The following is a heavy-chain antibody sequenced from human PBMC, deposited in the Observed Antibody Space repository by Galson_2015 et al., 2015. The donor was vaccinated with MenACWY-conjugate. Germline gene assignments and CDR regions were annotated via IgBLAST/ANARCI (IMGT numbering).Heavy chain of an antibody. CDR1: GFTFSNSW. D-gene: IGHD7-27*01. CDR2: INGDGRST. J-gene: IGHJ4*01. CDR3: ARGVSGASPVL. V-gene: IGHV3-74*01. Sequence: SLRLSCEASGFTFSNSWMHWVRQSPGKGLVWVSRINGDGRSTNYADSVKDRFTISRDNAKNTLYLEVDSLRTEDTAVYYCARGVSGASPVLWGPGTPFPVSS.